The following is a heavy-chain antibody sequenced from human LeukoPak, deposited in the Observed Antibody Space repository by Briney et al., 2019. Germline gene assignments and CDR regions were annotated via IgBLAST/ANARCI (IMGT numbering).Heavy chain of an antibody. V-gene: IGHV3-74*01. D-gene: IGHD6-6*01. Sequence: GGSLRLSCAASGFTFSSYWMHWVRQAPGKGLVWVSRINSDGSSTSYADSVKGRFTISRDNAKNTLYLQMNSLRVEDTAVYYCRSSSSSRSGYPPNQIDYWGQGTLVTVSS. CDR2: INSDGSST. J-gene: IGHJ4*02. CDR3: RSSSSSRSGYPPNQIDY. CDR1: GFTFSSYW.